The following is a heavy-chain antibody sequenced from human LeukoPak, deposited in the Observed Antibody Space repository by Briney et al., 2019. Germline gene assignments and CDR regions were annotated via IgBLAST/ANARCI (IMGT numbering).Heavy chain of an antibody. CDR2: ISWNSGSI. D-gene: IGHD6-25*01. Sequence: GGSLRLSCAASGFTFDDYAMHWVRQAPGKGLEWVSGISWNSGSIGYADAVKGRFTISRDNAKNALYLQMNSLRAEDTALYYCVWEQRLGNWGQGTLVTVSS. J-gene: IGHJ4*02. CDR3: VWEQRLGN. CDR1: GFTFDDYA. V-gene: IGHV3-9*01.